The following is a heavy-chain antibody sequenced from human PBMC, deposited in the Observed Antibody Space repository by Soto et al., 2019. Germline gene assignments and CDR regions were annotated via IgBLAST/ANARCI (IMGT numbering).Heavy chain of an antibody. CDR3: ARDGEWELLPYYFDY. D-gene: IGHD1-26*01. J-gene: IGHJ4*02. CDR1: GYTFTSYA. CDR2: INAGNGNT. V-gene: IGHV1-3*01. Sequence: ASVKVSCKASGYTFTSYAMHWVRQAPGQRLEWMGWINAGNGNTKYSQKFQGRVTITRDTSASTAYMELSSLRSEDTVVYYCARDGEWELLPYYFDYWGQGTLVTSPQ.